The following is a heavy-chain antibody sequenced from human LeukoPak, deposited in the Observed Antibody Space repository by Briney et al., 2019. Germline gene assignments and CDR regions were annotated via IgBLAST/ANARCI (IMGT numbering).Heavy chain of an antibody. J-gene: IGHJ2*01. CDR2: IRGSGANT. V-gene: IGHV3-23*01. CDR3: AKVDYGDRGYFDL. Sequence: PGGSLRLSCAASVFTFSSYAMSWFRQAPGKGLEWVSAIRGSGANTYYVDSVKGRFTISRDNSKNTLYLQMNSLRAEDTAVYYCAKVDYGDRGYFDLWGRGTLVTVSS. D-gene: IGHD4-17*01. CDR1: VFTFSSYA.